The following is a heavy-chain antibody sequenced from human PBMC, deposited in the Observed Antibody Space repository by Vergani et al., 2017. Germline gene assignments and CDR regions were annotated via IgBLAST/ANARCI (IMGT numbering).Heavy chain of an antibody. V-gene: IGHV3-30*19. J-gene: IGHJ4*02. CDR1: GFSFSSYG. D-gene: IGHD2-8*01. CDR3: ARQSRDVFCTNGVCPLGY. Sequence: QVQLVESGGGVVQPGGSLRLSCAASGFSFSSYGMHWVRQAPGKGLEWVAFIPYDASKTHHTDSVKGRFTISRDNAKNSLHLQMNNLRAEDTAVYYCARQSRDVFCTNGVCPLGYWGQGALVTVSS. CDR2: IPYDASKT.